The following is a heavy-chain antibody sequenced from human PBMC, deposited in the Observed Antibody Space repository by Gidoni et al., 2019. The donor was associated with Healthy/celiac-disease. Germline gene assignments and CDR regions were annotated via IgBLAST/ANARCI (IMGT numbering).Heavy chain of an antibody. CDR2: RWYDGSNK. V-gene: IGHV3-33*08. Sequence: QVPLVAAVGGEVQPGRSLRRSCAASGFAFISHGMHWVRQAPGKGLYVVEVRWYDGSNKYYADSGKCRFTISRDNSKNTLYLQMNSLRAEDTAVYYCARGGYSYGHAFDIWGQGTMVTVSS. J-gene: IGHJ3*02. CDR3: ARGGYSYGHAFDI. D-gene: IGHD5-18*01. CDR1: GFAFISHG.